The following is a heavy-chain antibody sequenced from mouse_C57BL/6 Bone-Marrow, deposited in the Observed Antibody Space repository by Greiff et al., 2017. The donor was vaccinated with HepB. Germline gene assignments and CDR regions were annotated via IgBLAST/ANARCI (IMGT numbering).Heavy chain of an antibody. CDR1: GYSITSGYY. CDR2: ISYDGSN. J-gene: IGHJ3*01. Sequence: EVQLQESGPGLVKPSQSLSLTCSVTGYSITSGYYWNWIRQFPGNKLEWMGYISYDGSNNYNPSLKNRISITRDTSKNQFFLKLNSVTTEDTATYYCAREGYYGYWFAYWGQGTLVTVSA. V-gene: IGHV3-6*01. CDR3: AREGYYGYWFAY. D-gene: IGHD1-1*01.